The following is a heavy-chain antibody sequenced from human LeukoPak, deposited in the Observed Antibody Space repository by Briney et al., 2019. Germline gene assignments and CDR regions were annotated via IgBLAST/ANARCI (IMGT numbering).Heavy chain of an antibody. CDR1: GSTFGTYW. CDR2: IHLRDSDT. CDR3: ARAAKGDDYVWGSYRRYYYYMDV. V-gene: IGHV5-51*01. Sequence: GESLQISCYLSGSTFGTYWIGWVRQMPGKGLEWIGIIHLRDSDTRYSPSFQGHIIISADGSISTAYLQWSSLRASDTAMYYCARAAKGDDYVWGSYRRYYYYMDVWGKGTTVTISS. J-gene: IGHJ6*03. D-gene: IGHD3-16*02.